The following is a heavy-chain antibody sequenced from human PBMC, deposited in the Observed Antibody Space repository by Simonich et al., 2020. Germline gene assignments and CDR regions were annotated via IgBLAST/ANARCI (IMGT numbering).Heavy chain of an antibody. CDR1: GGPNSSSRYY. J-gene: IGHJ3*02. V-gene: IGHV4-39*01. D-gene: IGHD6-13*01. CDR2: IYYSGTT. CDR3: ARHAGFAFDI. Sequence: QLQLQESGPGLVKPSETLSLTCTVSGGPNSSSRYYWGWIRQPPGKGLEWIGSIYYSGTTYNNPSLKSRVTISVDTSKNQFSLKLSSVTAADTAVYYCARHAGFAFDIWGQGTMVTVSS.